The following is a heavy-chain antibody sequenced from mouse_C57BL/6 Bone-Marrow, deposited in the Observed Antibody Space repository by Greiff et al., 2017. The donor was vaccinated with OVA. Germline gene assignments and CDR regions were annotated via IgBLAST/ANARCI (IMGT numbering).Heavy chain of an antibody. V-gene: IGHV1-55*01. CDR3: AVYYYGSSDWYFDV. Sequence: QVQLQQPGAELVKPGASVKMSCKASGYTFTSYWITWVKQRPGQGLEWIGDIYPGSGSTNYNEKFKSKATLTVDTSSSTAYMQLSSLTSEDSAVYYWAVYYYGSSDWYFDVWGTGTTVTVSS. CDR1: GYTFTSYW. J-gene: IGHJ1*03. D-gene: IGHD1-1*01. CDR2: IYPGSGST.